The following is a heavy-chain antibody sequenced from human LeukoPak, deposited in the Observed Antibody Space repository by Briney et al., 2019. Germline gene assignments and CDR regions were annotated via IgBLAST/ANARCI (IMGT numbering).Heavy chain of an antibody. V-gene: IGHV3-53*01. J-gene: IGHJ6*03. CDR2: IYSGGST. Sequence: PGRSLRLSCAPSGFTVSSNYMSWVRQAPGQGLEWVSVIYSGGSTYYADSVKGRFTISRDNSKNTLYLQMNSLRAEDTAVYYCARVVDARDYYMDVWGKGTTVTVSS. CDR1: GFTVSSNY. CDR3: ARVVDARDYYMDV. D-gene: IGHD2-2*01.